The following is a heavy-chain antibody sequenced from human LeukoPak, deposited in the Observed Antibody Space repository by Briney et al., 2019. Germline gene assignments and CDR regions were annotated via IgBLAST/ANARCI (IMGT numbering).Heavy chain of an antibody. V-gene: IGHV5-51*01. Sequence: GGSLEISCKGSGYSFTSYWIGGVRQLPGKGREWMGIIYPGDSEARYSPSFRGQVTISADKSINTAYLQWSSLKASDTAMYYCARCKAVAGTINAFDFWGQGTMVTVSS. CDR3: ARCKAVAGTINAFDF. D-gene: IGHD6-19*01. J-gene: IGHJ3*01. CDR1: GYSFTSYW. CDR2: IYPGDSEA.